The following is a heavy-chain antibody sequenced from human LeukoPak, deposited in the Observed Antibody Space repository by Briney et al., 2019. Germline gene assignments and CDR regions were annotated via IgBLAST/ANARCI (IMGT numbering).Heavy chain of an antibody. CDR3: VRGGYSGFDYEY. D-gene: IGHD5-12*01. Sequence: GGSLRLSCAASGFTFSTYSMDWLRLAPGNGLEWVSSISPDSNYKYYVDSVKGRFTISRDNAKNSLYLQMNSLRAEDTAVYYCVRGGYSGFDYEYWGQGNLVTVSS. CDR2: ISPDSNYK. J-gene: IGHJ4*02. CDR1: GFTFSTYS. V-gene: IGHV3-21*01.